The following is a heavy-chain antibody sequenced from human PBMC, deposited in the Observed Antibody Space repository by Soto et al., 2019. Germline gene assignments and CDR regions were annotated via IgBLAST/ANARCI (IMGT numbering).Heavy chain of an antibody. CDR2: ISAYNGNT. V-gene: IGHV1-18*01. CDR3: ARTDSRPQDFDY. J-gene: IGHJ4*02. D-gene: IGHD6-13*01. CDR1: GYTFTSYG. Sequence: QVQLVQSGAEVKKPGASVKVSCKASGYTFTSYGITWVRQAPGQGLEWRGWISAYNGNTNYAQKLQGRVTMTTYTSTSTAYMEVRSLRSDDTAVYYCARTDSRPQDFDYWGQGTLVTVSS.